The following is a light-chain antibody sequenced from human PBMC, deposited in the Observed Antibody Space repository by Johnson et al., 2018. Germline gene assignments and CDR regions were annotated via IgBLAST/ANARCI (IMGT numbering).Light chain of an antibody. Sequence: QSVLTQPPSVSVAPGQKVTISCSVSSSNIGNNYVSWYQQLPGTAPKLLIYENNKRPSGIPDRFSGSKSGTSATLGITGLQTGDEADYYCGTWDSSLSAGKVFGTGTKVTVL. V-gene: IGLV1-51*02. CDR3: GTWDSSLSAGKV. CDR2: ENN. CDR1: SSNIGNNY. J-gene: IGLJ1*01.